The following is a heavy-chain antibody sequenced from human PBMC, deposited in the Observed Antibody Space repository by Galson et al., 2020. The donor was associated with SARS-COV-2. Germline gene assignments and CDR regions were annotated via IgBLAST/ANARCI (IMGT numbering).Heavy chain of an antibody. Sequence: GSLKLSCAASGFTSGNYSMSWVRQTPGKGLEWDSSVGTSSTSTYYRDSVKGRFTISRDNSKNTLLLQMNRLRADDTALYYCAAATLGLKRRGRFGGLDVWGRGTMVTVSS. J-gene: IGHJ3*01. CDR1: GFTSGNYS. D-gene: IGHD2-15*01. CDR2: VGTSSTST. V-gene: IGHV3-23*01. CDR3: AAATLGLKRRGRFGGLDV.